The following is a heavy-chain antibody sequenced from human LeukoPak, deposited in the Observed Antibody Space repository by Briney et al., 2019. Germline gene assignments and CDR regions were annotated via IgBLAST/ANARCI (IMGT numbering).Heavy chain of an antibody. CDR3: ARLPSGGSGSYYYYYYYYGMDV. CDR2: IIPILGIA. D-gene: IGHD3-10*01. Sequence: SVKVSCKASGYTFTDYYMHWVRQAPGQGLEWMGRIIPILGIANYAQKFQGRVTITADKSTSTAYMELSSLRSEDTAVYYCARLPSGGSGSYYYYYYYYGMDVWGQGTTVTVSS. V-gene: IGHV1-69*02. CDR1: GYTFTDYY. J-gene: IGHJ6*02.